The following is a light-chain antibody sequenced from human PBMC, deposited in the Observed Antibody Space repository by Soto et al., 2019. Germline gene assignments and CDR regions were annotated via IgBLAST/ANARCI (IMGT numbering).Light chain of an antibody. CDR3: QSYDSSNQVV. V-gene: IGLV6-57*02. CDR1: SSSIASNY. J-gene: IGLJ2*01. CDR2: EDN. Sequence: NFMLTQPHSVSESPGKTVTISCTGSSSSIASNYVQWYQQRPGSAPTTVIYEDNQRPSGVPDRFSGSIDSSSNSASLTISGLKTEDEADYYCQSYDSSNQVVFGGGTQLTVL.